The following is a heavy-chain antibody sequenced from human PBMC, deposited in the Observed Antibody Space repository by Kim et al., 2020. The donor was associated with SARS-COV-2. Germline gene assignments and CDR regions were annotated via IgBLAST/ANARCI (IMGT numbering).Heavy chain of an antibody. CDR1: GYSLTHYA. Sequence: ASVKVSCKAFGYSLTHYAINWVRQAPGQGLEWMGWINTNTGNPTYAQDFTGRFVFSLDTSVSTAYLQINRLKAEDTAVYYCAREGGMPTSEDAFDIWGQGKMVIVSS. D-gene: IGHD3-16*01. CDR2: INTNTGNP. V-gene: IGHV7-4-1*02. J-gene: IGHJ3*02. CDR3: AREGGMPTSEDAFDI.